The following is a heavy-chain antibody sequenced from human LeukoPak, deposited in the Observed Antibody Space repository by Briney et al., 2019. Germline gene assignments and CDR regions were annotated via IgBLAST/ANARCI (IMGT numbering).Heavy chain of an antibody. CDR3: ARLAASFFVVIN. CDR1: GGSISSGSYY. V-gene: IGHV4-39*01. D-gene: IGHD3-22*01. CDR2: IYYSGST. Sequence: SQTLSLTCTVSGGSISSGSYYWGWIRQPPGKGLEWIGSIYYSGSTYYNPSLKSRVTISVDTSKNQFSLKLSSVTAADTAVYYCARLAASFFVVINWGQGTMVTVSS. J-gene: IGHJ3*01.